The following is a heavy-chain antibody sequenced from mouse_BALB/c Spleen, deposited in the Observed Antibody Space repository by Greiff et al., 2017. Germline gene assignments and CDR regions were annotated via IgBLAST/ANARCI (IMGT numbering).Heavy chain of an antibody. J-gene: IGHJ2*01. V-gene: IGHV14-1*02. Sequence: EVKLVESGAELVRPGALVKLSCKASGFNIKDYYMHWVKQRPEQGLEWIGWIDPENGNTIYDPKFQGKASITADTSSNTAYLQLSSLTSEDTAVYYCASGLGRGYFDYWGQGTTLTVSS. CDR3: ASGLGRGYFDY. CDR1: GFNIKDYY. CDR2: IDPENGNT. D-gene: IGHD4-1*01.